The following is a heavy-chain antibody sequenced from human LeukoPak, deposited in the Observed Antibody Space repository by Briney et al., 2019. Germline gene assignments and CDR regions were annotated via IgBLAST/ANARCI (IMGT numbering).Heavy chain of an antibody. J-gene: IGHJ3*02. CDR3: ARDLPITMITGPDAFDI. CDR2: IRYDGSNK. CDR1: GFTFSSYG. Sequence: GGSLRLSCAASGFTFSSYGMHWVRQAPGKGLEWVAFIRYDGSNKYYADSVKGRFTISRDNAKNSLYLQMNSLRAEDTAVYYCARDLPITMITGPDAFDIWGQGTVVTVSS. V-gene: IGHV3-30*02. D-gene: IGHD3-22*01.